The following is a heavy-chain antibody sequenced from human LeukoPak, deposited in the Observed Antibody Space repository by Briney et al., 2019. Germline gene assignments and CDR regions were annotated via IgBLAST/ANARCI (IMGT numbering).Heavy chain of an antibody. D-gene: IGHD3-22*01. J-gene: IGHJ3*02. CDR3: AKGSADYYDSSGYYNAFDI. CDR2: ISWNSGSI. Sequence: GRSLRLSCAASGFTFDDYAMHWVRQAPGKGLECVSGISWNSGSIGYADSVKGRFTISRDNAKNSLYLQMNSLRAEDTALYYCAKGSADYYDSSGYYNAFDIWGQGTMVTVSS. CDR1: GFTFDDYA. V-gene: IGHV3-9*01.